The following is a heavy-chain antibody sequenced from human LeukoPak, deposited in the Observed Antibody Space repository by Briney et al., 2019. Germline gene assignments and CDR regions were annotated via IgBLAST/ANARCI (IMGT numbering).Heavy chain of an antibody. CDR2: ISYDGSNK. Sequence: GRSLRLSCAASGFTFSSYGMHWVRQAPGKGLEWVAVISYDGSNKYYADSVKGRFTISRVNSKNTLYLQMNSLRAEDTAVYYCRGYSGYDPVDYWGQGTLVTVSS. D-gene: IGHD5-12*01. J-gene: IGHJ4*02. CDR1: GFTFSSYG. CDR3: RGYSGYDPVDY. V-gene: IGHV3-30*03.